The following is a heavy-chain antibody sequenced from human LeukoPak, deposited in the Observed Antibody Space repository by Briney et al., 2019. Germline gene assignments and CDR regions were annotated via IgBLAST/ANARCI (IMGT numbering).Heavy chain of an antibody. CDR1: GGSISSSSYY. J-gene: IGHJ6*03. CDR2: TYYSGST. V-gene: IGHV4-39*01. D-gene: IGHD6-19*01. Sequence: SETLSLTCTVSGGSISSSSYYWGWIRQPPGKGLEWIGSTYYSGSTYYNPSLKSRVTISVDTSKNQFSLKLSSVTAADTAVYYCARGRWSSGWYGFQYYMDVWGKGTTVTVSS. CDR3: ARGRWSSGWYGFQYYMDV.